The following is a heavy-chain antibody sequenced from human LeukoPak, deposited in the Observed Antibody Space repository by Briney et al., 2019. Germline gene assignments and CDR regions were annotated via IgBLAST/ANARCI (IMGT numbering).Heavy chain of an antibody. CDR2: IRHKLNSYTT. CDR1: GFIFSEHY. V-gene: IGHV3-72*01. Sequence: GGSLRLSCAASGFIFSEHYMDWGRQAPGKGLEWVGRIRHKLNSYTTEYAASVKGRFTISRDDSKNSVYLQMNSLKNEDTAVYYCARANLPAAGNLDYWGQGTQVTVSS. CDR3: ARANLPAAGNLDY. D-gene: IGHD6-13*01. J-gene: IGHJ4*02.